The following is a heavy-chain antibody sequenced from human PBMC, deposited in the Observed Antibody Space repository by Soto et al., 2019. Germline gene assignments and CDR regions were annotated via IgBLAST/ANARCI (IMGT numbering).Heavy chain of an antibody. CDR2: IWYDGSNK. D-gene: IGHD3-10*01. CDR1: GFTFSSYG. Sequence: GGSLRLSCAASGFTFSSYGMHWVRQAPGKGLEWVAVIWYDGSNKYYADSVKGRFTISRDNSKNTLYLQMNSLRAEDTAVYYCVRESYRGNYYMDVWGKGTTVTVSS. V-gene: IGHV3-33*01. J-gene: IGHJ6*03. CDR3: VRESYRGNYYMDV.